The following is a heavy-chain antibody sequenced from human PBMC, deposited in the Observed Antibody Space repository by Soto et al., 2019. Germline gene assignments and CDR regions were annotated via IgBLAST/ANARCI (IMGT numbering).Heavy chain of an antibody. J-gene: IGHJ6*02. V-gene: IGHV3-15*01. CDR3: GDLNGSYFSMDV. CDR1: RFTFTNAW. CDR2: IKSKTDGGTI. Sequence: EVQLVESGGGLVQPGESLRLSCAASRFTFTNAWMSWVRQAPGKGLEWVGRIKSKTDGGTISYAAPVKGRFTISRDDSRQTLYLPTNSLKIEDSAVYYCGDLNGSYFSMDVWGQGSTVTVSS. D-gene: IGHD2-8*01.